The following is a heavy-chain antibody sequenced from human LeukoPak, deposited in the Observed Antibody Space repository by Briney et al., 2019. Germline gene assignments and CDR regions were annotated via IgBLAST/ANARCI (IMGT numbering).Heavy chain of an antibody. CDR2: INSTGTGT. V-gene: IGHV1-46*01. D-gene: IGHD2-8*02. J-gene: IGHJ4*02. Sequence: ASVKVSCKASGYTFSNYYMHWVRQAPGQGLEGMGLINSTGTGTNYAQKFRGRVTLTRDTSTTTVYMELSGLRSEDSAVYYCAREESGGYFDYWGQGTLVTVSS. CDR1: GYTFSNYY. CDR3: AREESGGYFDY.